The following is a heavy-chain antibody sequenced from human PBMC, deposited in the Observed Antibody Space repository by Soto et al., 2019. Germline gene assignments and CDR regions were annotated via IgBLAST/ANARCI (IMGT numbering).Heavy chain of an antibody. CDR1: GFTFSSYS. CDR2: ISSSSSYI. CDR3: ARDFKIAVAGHFDY. V-gene: IGHV3-21*01. D-gene: IGHD6-19*01. Sequence: PGGSLRLSCAASGFTFSSYSMNWVRQAPGKGLEWVSSISSSSSYIYYADSVKGRFTISRDNAKNSLYLQMNSLRAEDTAVYYCARDFKIAVAGHFDYWGQGTLVTVSS. J-gene: IGHJ4*02.